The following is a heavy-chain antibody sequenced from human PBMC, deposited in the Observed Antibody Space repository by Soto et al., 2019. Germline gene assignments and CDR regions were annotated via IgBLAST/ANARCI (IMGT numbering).Heavy chain of an antibody. J-gene: IGHJ6*03. D-gene: IGHD4-4*01. CDR1: GFSFSSYA. V-gene: IGHV3-23*01. CDR2: ITGGGGST. Sequence: LRLSCAASGFSFSSYAMTWVRQAPGKGPEWVSAITGGGGSTYYADSAKGRFTISRDNSKNTLYLQMNSLRAEDTALYFCAKSNSNYFYYYYMDVWGKGTTVTVSS. CDR3: AKSNSNYFYYYYMDV.